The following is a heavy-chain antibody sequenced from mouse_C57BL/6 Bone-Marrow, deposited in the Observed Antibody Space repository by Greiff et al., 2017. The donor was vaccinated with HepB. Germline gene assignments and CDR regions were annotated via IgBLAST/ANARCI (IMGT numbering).Heavy chain of an antibody. D-gene: IGHD2-3*01. CDR2: IDPENGDT. V-gene: IGHV14-4*01. Sequence: VQLKQSGAELVRPGASVKLSCTASGFNIKDDYMHWVKQRPEQGLEWIGWIDPENGDTEYASKFQGKATITADTSSNTAYLQLSSLTSEDTAVYYCTLGLLLAWFAYWGQGTLVTVSA. CDR3: TLGLLLAWFAY. CDR1: GFNIKDDY. J-gene: IGHJ3*01.